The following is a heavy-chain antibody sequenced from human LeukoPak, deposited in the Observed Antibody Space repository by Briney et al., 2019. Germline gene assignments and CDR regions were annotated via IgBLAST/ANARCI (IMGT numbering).Heavy chain of an antibody. CDR2: ISISTSSI. Sequence: GGSLRLSCAASGFTFSSYSMNWVRQAPGKGLEWVSSISISTSSIYYADSVKGRFTISRDNAKNSLSLKMNSLRAEDTAVYFCVRSYGGNSYYFDYWGQGTLVTVSS. CDR1: GFTFSSYS. J-gene: IGHJ4*02. D-gene: IGHD4-23*01. V-gene: IGHV3-21*01. CDR3: VRSYGGNSYYFDY.